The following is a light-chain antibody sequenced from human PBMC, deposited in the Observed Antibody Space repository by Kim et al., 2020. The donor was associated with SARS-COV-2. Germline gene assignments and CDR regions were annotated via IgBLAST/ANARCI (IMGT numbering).Light chain of an antibody. J-gene: IGLJ1*01. Sequence: SVTISCTGTSTDVGGSNYVTWYQQHPGKAPKLIIYEVSKRPSGVPDRFSGSTSGNTASLTVSGLQAEDEDDYYCSSDVGSNINYVFGTGTKVTVL. CDR3: SSDVGSNINYV. CDR2: EVS. CDR1: STDVGGSNY. V-gene: IGLV2-8*01.